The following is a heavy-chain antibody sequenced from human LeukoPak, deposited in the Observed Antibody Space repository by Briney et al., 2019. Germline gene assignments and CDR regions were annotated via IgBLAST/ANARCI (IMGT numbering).Heavy chain of an antibody. J-gene: IGHJ5*02. D-gene: IGHD1-7*01. V-gene: IGHV4-59*01. CDR1: GGSISGYY. CDR2: IYYSGST. CDR3: ARDPRYNWNYGWFDP. Sequence: PSETLSLTCTVSGGSISGYYWSWIRQPPGKGLEWIGYIYYSGSTNYNPSLKSRVTISLDTSKNQFSLKLSSVTAADTAVYYCARDPRYNWNYGWFDPWGQGTLVTVSS.